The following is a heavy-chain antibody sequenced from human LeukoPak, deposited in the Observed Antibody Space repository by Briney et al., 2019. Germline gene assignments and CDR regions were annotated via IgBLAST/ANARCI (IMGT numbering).Heavy chain of an antibody. D-gene: IGHD6-13*01. CDR2: ISGSGGST. V-gene: IGHV3-23*01. J-gene: IGHJ5*02. CDR1: GFTFSSYA. CDR3: AKHKYSSSGYRRNWFDP. Sequence: GGSLRLSCAASGFTFSSYAMSWVRQAPGKGLEWVSAISGSGGSTYYADSVKGRFTISRDNSKNTLYLQMNSLRAEDTAVYYCAKHKYSSSGYRRNWFDPWGQGTLVTVSS.